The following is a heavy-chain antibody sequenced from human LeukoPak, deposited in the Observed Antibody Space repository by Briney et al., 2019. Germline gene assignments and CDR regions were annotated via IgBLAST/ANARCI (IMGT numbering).Heavy chain of an antibody. D-gene: IGHD5/OR15-5a*01. J-gene: IGHJ4*02. CDR1: GFTFNNAW. CDR3: ATSVRAYFDY. V-gene: IGHV3-30*02. CDR2: IRYDESDK. Sequence: GGSLRLSCAASGFTFNNAWMSWVRQAPGKGLEWLAFIRYDESDKYYADFVRGRFTISRDNSRNTLFLQVNSLRLEDTAVYYCATSVRAYFDYWGQGTLVTVSS.